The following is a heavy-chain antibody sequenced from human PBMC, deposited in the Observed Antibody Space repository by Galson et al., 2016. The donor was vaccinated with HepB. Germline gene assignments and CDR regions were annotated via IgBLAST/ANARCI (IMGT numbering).Heavy chain of an antibody. V-gene: IGHV1-18*01. CDR3: AREATVPLRAGMDV. Sequence: SVKVSCKASGYTFNNYAFSWVRQAPGQGLEWMGWISAYNGNTNYAPKFHGRVSMTTDTSTSTAHMELRSLRSHDTAVYYCAREATVPLRAGMDVWGQGTTVTVSS. CDR2: ISAYNGNT. D-gene: IGHD2-21*02. CDR1: GYTFNNYA. J-gene: IGHJ6*02.